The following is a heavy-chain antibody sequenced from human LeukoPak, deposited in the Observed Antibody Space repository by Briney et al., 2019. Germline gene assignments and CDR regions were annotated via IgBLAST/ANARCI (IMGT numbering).Heavy chain of an antibody. J-gene: IGHJ3*02. CDR2: IYYSGST. D-gene: IGHD2-15*01. CDR3: ARAQGGVVVVAARGAFDI. V-gene: IGHV4-59*01. CDR1: GGSISSYY. Sequence: SETLSLTCTVSGGSISSYYWSWIRQPPGKGLEWIGYIYYSGSTNYNPSLKSRVTISVDTSKSQFSLKLSSVTAADTAVYYCARAQGGVVVVAARGAFDIWGQGTMVTVSS.